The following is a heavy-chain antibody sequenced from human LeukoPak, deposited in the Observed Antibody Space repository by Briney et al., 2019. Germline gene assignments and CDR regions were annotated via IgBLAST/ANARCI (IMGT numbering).Heavy chain of an antibody. CDR3: ARGKDDSSGYQEVLFYYYYGMDV. CDR1: GGTFSSYA. J-gene: IGHJ6*02. V-gene: IGHV1-69*04. D-gene: IGHD3-22*01. Sequence: ASVTVSCKASGGTFSSYAISWVRQAPGQGLEWMGRIIPILGIANYAQKFQGRVTITADKSTSTAYMELSSLRSEDTAVYYCARGKDDSSGYQEVLFYYYYGMDVWGQGTTVTVSS. CDR2: IIPILGIA.